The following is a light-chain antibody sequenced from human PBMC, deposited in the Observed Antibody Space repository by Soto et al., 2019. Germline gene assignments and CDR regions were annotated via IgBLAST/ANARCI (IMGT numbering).Light chain of an antibody. CDR3: QQANSYPIT. Sequence: DIQLTQSPSSVSASVGDSVSISCRASQDISSWLAWYQQRPGRAPKLLIYATSNLQSGVPARFSGSGSGTHFTLTIYNLQPEDFAIYYCQQANSYPITFDQGTRVDIQ. V-gene: IGKV1-12*01. CDR2: ATS. J-gene: IGKJ5*01. CDR1: QDISSW.